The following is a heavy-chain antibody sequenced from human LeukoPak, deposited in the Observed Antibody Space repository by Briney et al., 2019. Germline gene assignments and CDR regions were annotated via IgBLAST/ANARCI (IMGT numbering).Heavy chain of an antibody. CDR2: TYYRSKWYN. CDR1: GDSVSSNSAA. V-gene: IGHV6-1*01. CDR3: ARDYYDNSGYFAELSNWFDP. Sequence: SQTLSLTCAISGDSVSSNSAAWNWIRQSPSRGLEWLGRTYYRSKWYNDYAVSVKSRITINPDTSKNQFSLQLNSVTPEDTAVYYCARDYYDNSGYFAELSNWFDPWGQGTLVTVSS. J-gene: IGHJ5*02. D-gene: IGHD3-22*01.